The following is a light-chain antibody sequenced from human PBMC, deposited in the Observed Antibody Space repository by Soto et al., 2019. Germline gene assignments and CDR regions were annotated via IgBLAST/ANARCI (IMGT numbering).Light chain of an antibody. CDR1: QSVSSY. V-gene: IGKV3-20*01. J-gene: IGKJ5*01. CDR3: QQYGSSPIT. Sequence: EIVLTQSPATLSLAPGERATLSFRASQSVSSYLAWYQQKPGQAPRLLIYDASNRATGIPARFSGSGSGTDFTLTISRLEPEDFAVYYCQQYGSSPITFGQGTRLEI. CDR2: DAS.